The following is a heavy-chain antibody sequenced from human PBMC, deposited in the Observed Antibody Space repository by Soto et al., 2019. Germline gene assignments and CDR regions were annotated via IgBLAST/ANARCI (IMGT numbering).Heavy chain of an antibody. D-gene: IGHD3-22*01. CDR1: GASLTSDDFY. Sequence: PSETVSLTCSVSGASLTSDDFYCTCIRQHPGKGLEWIGYVYHSVNTYYNPSRRSRVTRSLHTSKNHFSLKLTSVTAADTAVYYCVKYYYDSSGLNCFDPWGPGTLVTVSS. CDR3: VKYYYDSSGLNCFDP. CDR2: VYHSVNT. J-gene: IGHJ5*02. V-gene: IGHV4-31*03.